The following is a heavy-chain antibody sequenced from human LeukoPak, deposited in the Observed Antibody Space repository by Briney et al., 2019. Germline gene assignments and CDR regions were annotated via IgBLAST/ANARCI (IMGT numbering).Heavy chain of an antibody. CDR2: ISYDGSNK. Sequence: PGGSLRLSCAASGFTFSSHGMHWVRQAPGKGLEWVAVISYDGSNKYYADSVKGRFTISRDNSKNTLYLQMNSLRAEDTAVYYCAKDKFSDYYFDYWGQGTLVTLSS. CDR3: AKDKFSDYYFDY. J-gene: IGHJ4*02. D-gene: IGHD3-16*01. CDR1: GFTFSSHG. V-gene: IGHV3-30*18.